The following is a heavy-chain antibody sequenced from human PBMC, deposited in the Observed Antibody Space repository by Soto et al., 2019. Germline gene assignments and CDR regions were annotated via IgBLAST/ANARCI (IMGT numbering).Heavy chain of an antibody. Sequence: GGSLRLSCAATSAFRFSSYSMSWVRQTPGKGLEWVSAITGSGDKTYYADSVKGRFTISRDNSKNTHYLQMSSLRAEDTAIYYCATMRGFFEFWGQGTLVTVSS. CDR3: ATMRGFFEF. J-gene: IGHJ4*02. D-gene: IGHD3-22*01. CDR1: AFRFSSYS. V-gene: IGHV3-23*01. CDR2: ITGSGDKT.